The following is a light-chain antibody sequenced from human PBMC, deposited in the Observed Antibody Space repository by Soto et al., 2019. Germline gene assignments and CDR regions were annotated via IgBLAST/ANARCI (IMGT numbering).Light chain of an antibody. CDR3: QQYVTSPPGYT. V-gene: IGKV3-20*01. Sequence: EVVLTKSPGTLSLSPGARATLSCRTSQTVSSSSYLAWYQQKPGQAPRLPIYGASNRASGVPDRFSSGWSGTDFTLTISRLEPEDFAVYYCQQYVTSPPGYTFGQGTELRIK. CDR2: GAS. CDR1: QTVSSSSY. J-gene: IGKJ2*01.